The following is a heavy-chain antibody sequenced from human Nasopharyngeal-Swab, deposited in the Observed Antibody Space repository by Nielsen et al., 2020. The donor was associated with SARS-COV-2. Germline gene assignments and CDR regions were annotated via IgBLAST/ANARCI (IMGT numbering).Heavy chain of an antibody. CDR1: GFTFSSYS. Sequence: GGSLRLSCAASGFTFSSYSMNWVRQAPGKGLEWVSSISSSSSYIYYADSVKGRFTISRDNAKNSLYLQMNSLRAEDTAVYYCARAPIYDYVWGSYRYYGYHNAFDIWGQGTMVTVSS. V-gene: IGHV3-21*04. D-gene: IGHD3-16*02. CDR2: ISSSSSYI. J-gene: IGHJ3*02. CDR3: ARAPIYDYVWGSYRYYGYHNAFDI.